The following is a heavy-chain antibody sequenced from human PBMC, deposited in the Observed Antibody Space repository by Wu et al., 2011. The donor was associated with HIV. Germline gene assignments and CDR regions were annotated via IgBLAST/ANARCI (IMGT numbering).Heavy chain of an antibody. CDR2: IIPIFGTA. D-gene: IGHD5-18*01. CDR3: ARDGRRYSYGQNYYYYMDV. J-gene: IGHJ6*03. Sequence: QVQLVQSGAEVKKPGSSVKVSCKASGGTFSSYAISWVRQAPGQGLEWMGGIIPIFGTANYAQKFQGRVTITADKSTSTAYMELSSLRSEDTAVYYCARDGRRYSYGQNYYYYMDVWGKGTTVTVSS. V-gene: IGHV1-69*14. CDR1: GGTFSSYA.